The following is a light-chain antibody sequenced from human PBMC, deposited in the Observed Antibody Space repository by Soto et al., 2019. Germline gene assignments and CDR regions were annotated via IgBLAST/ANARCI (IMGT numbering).Light chain of an antibody. CDR2: DAS. J-gene: IGKJ2*01. V-gene: IGKV1-5*01. CDR1: QTTNTW. Sequence: DIQMTQFPSTLSASVGDRVTITCRASQTTNTWLAWYQQKPGTAPKRLIYDASSLEGGVPSRFSASGSGTEFTLTISSLQPDDLATYYCQEYINYPYALGQGTKVEIK. CDR3: QEYINYPYA.